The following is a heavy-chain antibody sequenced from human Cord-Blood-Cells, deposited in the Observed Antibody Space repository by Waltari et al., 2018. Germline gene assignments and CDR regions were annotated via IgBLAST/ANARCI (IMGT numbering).Heavy chain of an antibody. V-gene: IGHV1-2*02. CDR1: GYTFTGYS. D-gene: IGHD3-10*01. CDR2: INPNSGGT. J-gene: IGHJ3*02. Sequence: QVQLVQSGAEVKKPGASVKVSCKASGYTFTGYSMHWVRQAPGQGLEWMGWINPNSGGTNYAQKFQGRVTMTRDTSISTAYMELSRLRSDDTAVYYCARDIGLTMVRGDEAFDIWGQGTMVTVSS. CDR3: ARDIGLTMVRGDEAFDI.